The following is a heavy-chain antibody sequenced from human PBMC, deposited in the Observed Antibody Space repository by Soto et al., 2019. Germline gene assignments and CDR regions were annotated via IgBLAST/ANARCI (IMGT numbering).Heavy chain of an antibody. CDR1: GYTFTSYA. CDR3: ARAAAVPADFDY. Sequence: ASVKVSCKASGYTFTSYAMHWVRQAPGQRLEWMGWINAGNGNTKYSQKFQGRVTITRDTSASTAYMELSSLRSEDTAVYFCARAAAVPADFDYWGHGTLVTVS. D-gene: IGHD6-19*01. CDR2: INAGNGNT. J-gene: IGHJ4*01. V-gene: IGHV1-3*01.